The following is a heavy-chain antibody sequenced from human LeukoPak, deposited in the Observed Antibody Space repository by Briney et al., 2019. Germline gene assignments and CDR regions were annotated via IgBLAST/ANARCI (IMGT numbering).Heavy chain of an antibody. V-gene: IGHV4-59*01. CDR3: ARALYSSSWLYAFDI. D-gene: IGHD6-13*01. Sequence: SETLSLTCTVSGGSISSYYWSWIRQPPAKGLEWIGYIYYSGSTNYNPSLKSRVTISVDTSKNQFSLKLSSVTAADTAVYYCARALYSSSWLYAFDIWGQGTMVTVSS. J-gene: IGHJ3*02. CDR1: GGSISSYY. CDR2: IYYSGST.